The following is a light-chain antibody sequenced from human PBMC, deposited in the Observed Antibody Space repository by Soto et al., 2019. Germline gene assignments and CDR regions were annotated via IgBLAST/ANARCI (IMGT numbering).Light chain of an antibody. CDR2: AAS. V-gene: IGKV1-39*01. CDR1: QSIASY. CDR3: QQSHSTPVT. Sequence: DIQMTHSPSSLSASVGYRVTITCLASQSIASYLNWYQKKPGKAPNLLIYAASNLESGVTSRISGSGSGTDFTLTITSLQPEDFATYYCQQSHSTPVTFGGGTKVDIK. J-gene: IGKJ4*01.